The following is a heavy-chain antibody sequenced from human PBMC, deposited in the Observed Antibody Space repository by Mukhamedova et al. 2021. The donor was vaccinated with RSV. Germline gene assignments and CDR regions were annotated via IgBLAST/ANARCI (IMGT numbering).Heavy chain of an antibody. Sequence: SSFGMHWVRQAPGKGLEWVAIIWYDGSNKYYADSVKGRFIISRDNSKNTLYLQLNSLRAEDTAVYYCARGMWAAALNFDYWGQG. J-gene: IGHJ4*02. CDR2: IWYDGSNK. CDR1: SSFG. CDR3: ARGMWAAALNFDY. D-gene: IGHD2-2*01. V-gene: IGHV3-33*01.